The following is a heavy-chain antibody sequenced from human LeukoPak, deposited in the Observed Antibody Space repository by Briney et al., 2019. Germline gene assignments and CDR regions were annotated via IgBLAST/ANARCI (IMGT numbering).Heavy chain of an antibody. CDR3: ARTLYYYDSSGYYLSMVWPFDY. V-gene: IGHV4-34*01. CDR2: INHSGST. D-gene: IGHD3-22*01. J-gene: IGHJ4*02. Sequence: PETLSLTCAVYGGSFSGYYWSWIRQPPGKGLEWIGEINHSGSTNYNPSLKSRVTISVDTSKNQFSLKLSSVTAADTAVYYCARTLYYYDSSGYYLSMVWPFDYWGQGTLVTVSS. CDR1: GGSFSGYY.